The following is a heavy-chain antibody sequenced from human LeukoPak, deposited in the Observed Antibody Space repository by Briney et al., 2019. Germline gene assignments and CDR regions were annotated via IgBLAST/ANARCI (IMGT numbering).Heavy chain of an antibody. J-gene: IGHJ4*02. CDR1: GFTFSSYG. Sequence: GGTLRLSCAASGFTFSSYGMSWVRQAPGKGLEWVSGLNWNSGSILYADSVKGRFTISRDNAKNSLYLQMNSLRAEDTALYYCAKDLAYDSSGSFDYWGQGTLVTVSS. CDR2: LNWNSGSI. D-gene: IGHD3-22*01. V-gene: IGHV3-9*01. CDR3: AKDLAYDSSGSFDY.